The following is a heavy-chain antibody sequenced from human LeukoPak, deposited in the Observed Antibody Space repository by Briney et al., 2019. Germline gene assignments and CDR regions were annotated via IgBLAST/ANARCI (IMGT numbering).Heavy chain of an antibody. V-gene: IGHV4-30-2*01. CDR1: GGSISSGGYY. Sequence: SQTLSLTCTVSGGSISSGGYYWSWIRQPPGKGLEWIGYIYHSGSTNYNPSLKSRVTISVDTSKNQFSLKLSSVTAADTAVYYCARKTGNYYGSGSYYGRKDAFDIWGQGTMVTVPS. CDR3: ARKTGNYYGSGSYYGRKDAFDI. J-gene: IGHJ3*02. CDR2: IYHSGST. D-gene: IGHD3-10*01.